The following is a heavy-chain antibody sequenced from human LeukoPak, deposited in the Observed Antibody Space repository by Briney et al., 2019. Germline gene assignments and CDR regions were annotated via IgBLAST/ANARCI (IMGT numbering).Heavy chain of an antibody. V-gene: IGHV1-69*01. CDR2: SIPIFGTA. CDR1: GGTFSSYA. CDR3: ARERSLCSGGSCYPPGMIYGMDV. Sequence: ASVKVSCKASGGTFSSYAISWVRQAPGQGLEWMGGSIPIFGTANYAQKFQGRVTITADESTSTAYMELSSLRSEDTAVYYCARERSLCSGGSCYPPGMIYGMDVWGQGTTVTVSS. J-gene: IGHJ6*02. D-gene: IGHD2-15*01.